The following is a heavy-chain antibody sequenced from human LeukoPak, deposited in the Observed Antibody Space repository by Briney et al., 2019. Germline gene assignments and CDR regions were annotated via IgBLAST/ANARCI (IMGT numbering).Heavy chain of an antibody. J-gene: IGHJ4*02. Sequence: SETLSLTCTVSGGSISSYYWSWIRQPPGKGLEWIGYIYYSGSTNYNPSLKSRVTISVDTSKNQFSLKLSSVTAANTAVYYCARGGYYFDYWGQGTLVTVSS. V-gene: IGHV4-59*01. CDR1: GGSISSYY. CDR3: ARGGYYFDY. CDR2: IYYSGST. D-gene: IGHD3-16*01.